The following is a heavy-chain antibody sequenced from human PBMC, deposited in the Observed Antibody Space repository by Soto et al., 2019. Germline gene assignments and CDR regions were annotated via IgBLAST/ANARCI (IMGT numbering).Heavy chain of an antibody. CDR2: IGSSSSYT. CDR1: GFPFSDYY. D-gene: IGHD3-9*01. V-gene: IGHV3-11*05. Sequence: QVQLVESGGDLVKPGGSLRLSCAASGFPFSDYYMSWIRQAPGKGLEWVSSIGSSSSYTNYADSVKGRFTISRDNAKNSLYLQMNSLRAEDTAVYYCARRRPTGYYNYWGQGTLVTVSP. J-gene: IGHJ4*02. CDR3: ARRRPTGYYNY.